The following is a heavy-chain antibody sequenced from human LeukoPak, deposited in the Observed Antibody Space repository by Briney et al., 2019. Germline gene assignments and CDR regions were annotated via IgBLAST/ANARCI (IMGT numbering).Heavy chain of an antibody. V-gene: IGHV4-59*12. J-gene: IGHJ5*02. CDR3: ATRGECSSTSCYWFDP. CDR2: IYYSGST. Sequence: SETLSLTCTVSGGSISRYYWTWIRQPPGKGLEWIGYIYYSGSTNYNPSLKSRVTISVDTSKNQFSLKLSSVTAADTAVYYCATRGECSSTSCYWFDPWGQGTLVTVSS. D-gene: IGHD2-2*01. CDR1: GGSISRYY.